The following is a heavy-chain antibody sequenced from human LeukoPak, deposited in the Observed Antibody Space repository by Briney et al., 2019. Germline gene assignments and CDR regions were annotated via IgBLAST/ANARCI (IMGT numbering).Heavy chain of an antibody. Sequence: SETLSLTCTVSGYSISSGYYWGWIRQPPGKGLEWIGSIYHSGSTYYNPSLKSRVTISVDRSKNQFSLKLSSVTAADTAVYYCARGRQQLVPGYYYYYMDVWGKGTTVTVSS. CDR3: ARGRQQLVPGYYYYYMDV. V-gene: IGHV4-38-2*02. J-gene: IGHJ6*03. CDR2: IYHSGST. D-gene: IGHD6-13*01. CDR1: GYSISSGYY.